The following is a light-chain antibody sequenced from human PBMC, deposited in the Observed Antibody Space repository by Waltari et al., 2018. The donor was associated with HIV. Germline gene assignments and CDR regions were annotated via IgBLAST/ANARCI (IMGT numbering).Light chain of an antibody. J-gene: IGLJ2*01. Sequence: QSALTQPASVSGSPGQSITISCTVSISDIGDSDSVSWYQQYPGQVPKLVIYEVSNRPSGVSDRFSGSKSGNTASLAISGLQAEDEADYYCLLKIGSNTPIFGGGTKLTVL. CDR2: EVS. CDR1: ISDIGDSDS. CDR3: LLKIGSNTPI. V-gene: IGLV2-14*01.